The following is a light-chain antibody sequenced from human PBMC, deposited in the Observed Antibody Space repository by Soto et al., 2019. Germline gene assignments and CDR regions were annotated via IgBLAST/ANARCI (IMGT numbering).Light chain of an antibody. Sequence: QSALTQPASVSGSPGQSITISCAGTSGEVGRYNHVAWYQQHPGKVPKLMIYEVTKRPSGVSNRFSGSKSGNTASLNISGLQAEDEADYYCISYTGSSTSYVFGTGTQLTVL. J-gene: IGLJ1*01. CDR3: ISYTGSSTSYV. CDR1: SGEVGRYNH. CDR2: EVT. V-gene: IGLV2-14*01.